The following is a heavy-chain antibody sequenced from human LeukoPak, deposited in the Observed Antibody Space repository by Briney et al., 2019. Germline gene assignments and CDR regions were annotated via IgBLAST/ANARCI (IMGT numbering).Heavy chain of an antibody. D-gene: IGHD1-26*01. CDR1: GGSISSGSYY. CDR2: IYSSGIT. J-gene: IGHJ4*02. CDR3: ARGSYYFDY. V-gene: IGHV4-61*02. Sequence: SETLSLTCTVSGGSISSGSYYWSWIRQPAGKGLEWIGRIYSSGITNYSPSLNSRLAMSVDTSKNQFSLRLTSVTAADTAVYYCARGSYYFDYWGQGTLVTVSS.